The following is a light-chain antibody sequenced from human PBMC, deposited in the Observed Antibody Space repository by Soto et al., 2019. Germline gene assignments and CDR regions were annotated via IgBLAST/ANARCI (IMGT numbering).Light chain of an antibody. CDR2: AAS. V-gene: IGKV1-27*01. Sequence: DIPMTQSPSSLPASVGDRVTITCRASQGISNYLAWYQQKPGKVPKLLIYAASTLQSGVPSRFSGSGSGTDFTLTISSLQPEDVATYYCQKYNSASWTFGQGTKVEIK. CDR1: QGISNY. J-gene: IGKJ1*01. CDR3: QKYNSASWT.